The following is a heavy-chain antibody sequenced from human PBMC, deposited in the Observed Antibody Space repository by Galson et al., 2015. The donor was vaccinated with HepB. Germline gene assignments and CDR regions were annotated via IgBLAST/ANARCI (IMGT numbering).Heavy chain of an antibody. CDR1: GFTFGTYD. J-gene: IGHJ3*01. CDR2: IGMVGDV. V-gene: IGHV3-13*01. CDR3: VRGSYCSSYGTCYGIGAFDV. Sequence: SLRLSCAASGFTFGTYDMHWVRQVPGTGQEWVSGIGMVGDVYYPDSVRGRFVVSRENAQNSLYLQMNSLRVGDTAVYYCVRGSYCSSYGTCYGIGAFDVWGQGTKVTVSS. D-gene: IGHD6-13*01.